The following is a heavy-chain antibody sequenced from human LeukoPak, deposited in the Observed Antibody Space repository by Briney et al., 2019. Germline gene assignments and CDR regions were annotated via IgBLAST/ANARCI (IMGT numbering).Heavy chain of an antibody. J-gene: IGHJ6*03. CDR1: GDSISTSSYY. Sequence: PSETLSLTCTVSGDSISTSSYYWGWIRQPPGKGLEWIGTIYYSGSTYYNPSLTSRVTISVDTSKNQFSLKLSSVTAADTAVYYCARHKDYYYSYMDVWGKGTTVTISS. V-gene: IGHV4-39*01. CDR2: IYYSGST. CDR3: ARHKDYYYSYMDV.